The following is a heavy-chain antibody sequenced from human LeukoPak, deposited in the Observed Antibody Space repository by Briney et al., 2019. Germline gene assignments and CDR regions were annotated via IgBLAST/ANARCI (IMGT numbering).Heavy chain of an antibody. D-gene: IGHD3-22*01. Sequence: SETLSLTCVVYGGSFSGYYWSWIRQPPGKGLEWIGEINHSGSTNYNPSLKSRLTISVDTSKNQFSLKLSSVTAADTAVYYCASGHYDSSGYLDYWGQGTLVTVSS. J-gene: IGHJ4*02. V-gene: IGHV4-34*01. CDR2: INHSGST. CDR1: GGSFSGYY. CDR3: ASGHYDSSGYLDY.